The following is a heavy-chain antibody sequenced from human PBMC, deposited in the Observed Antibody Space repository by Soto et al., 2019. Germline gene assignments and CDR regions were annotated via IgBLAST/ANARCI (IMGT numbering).Heavy chain of an antibody. V-gene: IGHV1-69*06. CDR2: IIPIFGTA. J-gene: IGHJ6*02. Sequence: QVQLVQSGAEVKKPGSSVKVSCKASGGTFSSYAISWVRRAPGQGLEWMGGIIPIFGTANYAQKFQGRVTITADKSTSTAYMELSSLRSEDTAVYYCAKGPCSSTSCYRAGMDVWGQGTTVTVSS. CDR1: GGTFSSYA. CDR3: AKGPCSSTSCYRAGMDV. D-gene: IGHD2-2*01.